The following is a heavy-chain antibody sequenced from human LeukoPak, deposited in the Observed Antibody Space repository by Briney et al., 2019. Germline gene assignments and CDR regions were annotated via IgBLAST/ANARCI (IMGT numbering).Heavy chain of an antibody. J-gene: IGHJ5*02. Sequence: SETLSLTCTVSGGSVSSGSYYWSWIRQPPGKGLEWIGYIYYSGSTNYNPSLKSRVTMSVDTSKNQFSLKLSSVTAADTAVYYCARDVVVGGNNWFDPWGQGTLVTVSS. CDR2: IYYSGST. V-gene: IGHV4-61*01. CDR1: GGSVSSGSYY. CDR3: ARDVVVGGNNWFDP. D-gene: IGHD2-15*01.